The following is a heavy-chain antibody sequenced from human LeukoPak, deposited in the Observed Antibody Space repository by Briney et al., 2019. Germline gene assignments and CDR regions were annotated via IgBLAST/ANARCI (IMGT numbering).Heavy chain of an antibody. CDR3: ARDFGPQQLVPAGDYYYYMDV. V-gene: IGHV3-66*01. CDR2: IYSGGST. CDR1: GLTVSSNY. J-gene: IGHJ6*03. D-gene: IGHD6-13*01. Sequence: GGSLRLSCAASGLTVSSNYMSWVRQAPGKGLEWVSVIYSGGSTYYADSVKGRFTISRDNSKNTLYLQMNSLRAEDTAVYYCARDFGPQQLVPAGDYYYYMDVWGKGTTVTVSS.